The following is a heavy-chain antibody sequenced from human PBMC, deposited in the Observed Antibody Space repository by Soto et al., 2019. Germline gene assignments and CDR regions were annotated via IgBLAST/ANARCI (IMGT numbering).Heavy chain of an antibody. CDR2: INPSGGST. CDR3: ARDPSDTAMEDGMDV. CDR1: GGTFSSYA. D-gene: IGHD5-18*01. V-gene: IGHV1-46*01. J-gene: IGHJ6*02. Sequence: GASVKVSCKASGGTFSSYAISWVRQAPGQGLEWMGIINPSGGSTSYAQKFQGRVTMTRDTSTSTVYMELSSLRSEDTAVYYCARDPSDTAMEDGMDVWGQGTTVTVSS.